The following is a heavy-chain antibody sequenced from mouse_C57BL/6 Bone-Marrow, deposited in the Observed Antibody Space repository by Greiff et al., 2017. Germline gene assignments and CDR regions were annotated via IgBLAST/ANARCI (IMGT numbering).Heavy chain of an antibody. Sequence: VQLQQSGAELARPGASVKLSCKASGYTFTSYGISWVKQRPGQGLEWIGRIHPSDSDTNYNQKFKGKATLTVDKSSSTAYMQLSSLTSEDSAVYYCAIRGLLRCGYYFDYWGQGTTLTVSS. CDR2: IHPSDSDT. CDR1: GYTFTSYG. V-gene: IGHV1-74*01. D-gene: IGHD1-1*01. J-gene: IGHJ2*01. CDR3: AIRGLLRCGYYFDY.